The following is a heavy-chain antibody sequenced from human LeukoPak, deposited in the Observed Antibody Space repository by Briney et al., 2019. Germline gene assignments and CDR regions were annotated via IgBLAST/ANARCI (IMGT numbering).Heavy chain of an antibody. D-gene: IGHD5-18*01. CDR2: IQYAGSDK. CDR3: AKGWDVDTAIDY. J-gene: IGHJ4*02. Sequence: PGGSLRLSCAASGFTFNSYGMHWVRQAPGKGLGWVAFIQYAGSDKHYTDSVKGRFTISRDNSKNTLYLQMNSLRVEDTAVYYCAKGWDVDTAIDYWGQGTLVTVSS. CDR1: GFTFNSYG. V-gene: IGHV3-30*02.